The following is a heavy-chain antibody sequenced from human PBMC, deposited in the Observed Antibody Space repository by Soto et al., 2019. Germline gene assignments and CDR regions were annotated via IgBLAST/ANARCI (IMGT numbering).Heavy chain of an antibody. CDR3: ARDRDDFWSGYREGGNWFDP. Sequence: QVQLVQSGAEVKKPGASVKVSCKASGYTFTSYGISWVRQAPGQGLEWMGWISAYNGNTNYAQKLQGRVTMTTDTSTSTAYMELRSLRSDDTAVYYCARDRDDFWSGYREGGNWFDPWGQGTLVTVSS. J-gene: IGHJ5*02. CDR2: ISAYNGNT. D-gene: IGHD3-3*01. CDR1: GYTFTSYG. V-gene: IGHV1-18*04.